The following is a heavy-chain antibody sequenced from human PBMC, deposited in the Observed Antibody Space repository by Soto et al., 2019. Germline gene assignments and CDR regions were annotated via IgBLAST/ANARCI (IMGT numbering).Heavy chain of an antibody. CDR3: ARRARPDFYYMDV. J-gene: IGHJ6*03. CDR2: ITYDGSNK. Sequence: GGSLRLSCAASGFTFSSYAMHWVRQAPGKGLEWVAVITYDGSNKYYADSVQGRFTISRDNSKNTVYLQMGSLRPEDMAVYYCARRARPDFYYMDVWGKGTKVTVSS. CDR1: GFTFSSYA. D-gene: IGHD6-6*01. V-gene: IGHV3-30*14.